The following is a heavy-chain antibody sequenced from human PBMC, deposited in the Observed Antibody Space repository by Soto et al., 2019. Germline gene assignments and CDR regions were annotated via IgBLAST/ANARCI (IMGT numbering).Heavy chain of an antibody. D-gene: IGHD2-2*01. CDR1: GYTFTGYY. V-gene: IGHV1-2*02. Sequence: ASVKVSCKASGYTFTGYYMHWVRQAPGQGLEWMGWINPNSGGTNYAQKFQGRVTMTRDTSISTAYMELSRLRSDDTAVYYCARESQPLEYQVPGSFGMDIWGQGTTVTVSS. J-gene: IGHJ6*02. CDR3: ARESQPLEYQVPGSFGMDI. CDR2: INPNSGGT.